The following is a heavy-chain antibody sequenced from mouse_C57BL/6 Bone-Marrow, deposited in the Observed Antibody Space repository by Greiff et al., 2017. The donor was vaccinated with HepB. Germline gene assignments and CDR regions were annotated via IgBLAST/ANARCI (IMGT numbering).Heavy chain of an antibody. CDR2: IRNKANGYTT. CDR1: GFTFTDYY. D-gene: IGHD2-3*01. J-gene: IGHJ4*01. Sequence: EVKLVESGGGLVQPGGSLSLSCAASGFTFTDYYMSWVRQPPGKALEWLGFIRNKANGYTTEYSASVKGRFTISRDNSQSILYLQMNALRAEDSATYYCARPSYDGYYRYAMDYWGQGTSVTVSS. CDR3: ARPSYDGYYRYAMDY. V-gene: IGHV7-3*01.